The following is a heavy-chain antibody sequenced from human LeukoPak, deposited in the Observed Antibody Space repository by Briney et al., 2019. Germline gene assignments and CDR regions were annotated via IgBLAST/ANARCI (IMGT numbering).Heavy chain of an antibody. D-gene: IGHD6-6*01. Sequence: GGSLRLSCTVSGFTVSSNSMSWVRQAPGKGLEWVSFTYSDNTHYSDSVKGRFTISRDNAKNSLYLQMNSLRAADTAVYYCARDKGTSYLSSFDYWGQGTLVTVSS. V-gene: IGHV3-66*03. CDR1: GFTVSSNS. CDR3: ARDKGTSYLSSFDY. J-gene: IGHJ4*02. CDR2: TYSDNT.